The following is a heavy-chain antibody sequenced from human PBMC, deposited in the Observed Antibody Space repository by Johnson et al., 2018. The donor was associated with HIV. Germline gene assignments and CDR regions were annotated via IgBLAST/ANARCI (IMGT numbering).Heavy chain of an antibody. J-gene: IGHJ3*02. CDR2: ITWDGESV. D-gene: IGHD5-12*01. CDR1: GFSFDGYG. V-gene: IGHV3-9*01. CDR3: AKGSTLWNPRLGDAFDI. Sequence: EVQLVESGGELVQPGRSLRLSCAASGFSFDGYGMHWVRQVPGKGLEWVSGITWDGESVDYADSVKGRFTITRDYARNSLHLQMDSLRPEDTALYYCAKGSTLWNPRLGDAFDIWGQGTMVTVSS.